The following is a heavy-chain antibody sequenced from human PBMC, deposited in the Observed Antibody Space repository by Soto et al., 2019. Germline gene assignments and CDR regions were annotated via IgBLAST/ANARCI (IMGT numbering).Heavy chain of an antibody. CDR3: AREEGSGSPPAY. J-gene: IGHJ4*02. CDR2: IYYSGST. D-gene: IGHD3-10*01. V-gene: IGHV4-30-4*01. CDR1: GGSISSGDYY. Sequence: SETLSLTCTVSGGSISSGDYYWSWIRQPPGKGLEWIGYIYYSGSTYYNPSLKSRVTISVDTSKNQFSLKLSSVTAADTAVYYCAREEGSGSPPAYWGQGTLVTVSS.